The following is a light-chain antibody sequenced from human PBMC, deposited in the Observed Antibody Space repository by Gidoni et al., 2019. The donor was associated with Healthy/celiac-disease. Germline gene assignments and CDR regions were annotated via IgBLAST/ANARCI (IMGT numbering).Light chain of an antibody. J-gene: IGKJ5*01. CDR2: GAS. V-gene: IGKV3-20*01. CDR1: QSVSSSY. CDR3: QQYGSSQSIT. Sequence: EIVLTQSPGTLSLSPGERATLSCRASQSVSSSYLAWYQQKPGQAPRLLIYGASSRATGIPDRFSGSGSGTDFTLTISRLEPEDFAVYYCQQYGSSQSITFXQXTRLXIK.